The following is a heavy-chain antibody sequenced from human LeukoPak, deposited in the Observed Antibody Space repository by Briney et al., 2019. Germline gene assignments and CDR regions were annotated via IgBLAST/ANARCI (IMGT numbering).Heavy chain of an antibody. CDR3: AKGHAYDILTGYYD. V-gene: IGHV3-30*02. CDR1: GFTFSSYG. J-gene: IGHJ4*02. D-gene: IGHD3-9*01. CDR2: IRYDGSNK. Sequence: GGSLRLSCAASGFTFSSYGMHWVRQAPGKGLEWVAFIRYDGSNKYYADSVKGRFTISRDNSKNTLYLQMNSLRAEDTVVYYCAKGHAYDILTGYYDWGQGTLVTVSS.